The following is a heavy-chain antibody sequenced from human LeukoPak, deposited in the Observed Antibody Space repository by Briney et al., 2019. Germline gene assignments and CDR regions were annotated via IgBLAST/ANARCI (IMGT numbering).Heavy chain of an antibody. V-gene: IGHV3-15*01. J-gene: IGHJ6*02. CDR1: GFTFSNAW. Sequence: GGSLRLSCAASGFTFSNAWMSWVRQAPGKGLEWVGLIRDKPDGGTTDYASPVKGRFTISRDDSKSMLYLQMNGLKTEDTAVYYCTTDNAPGMDVWGQGTTVTVSS. CDR2: IRDKPDGGTT. CDR3: TTDNAPGMDV. D-gene: IGHD2-2*01.